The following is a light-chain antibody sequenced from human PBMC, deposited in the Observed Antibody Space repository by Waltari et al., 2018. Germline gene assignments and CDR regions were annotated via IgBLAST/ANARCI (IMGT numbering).Light chain of an antibody. CDR2: AAS. CDR1: QGISNL. J-gene: IGKJ3*01. CDR3: QQASSFPIT. Sequence: DIQMTQSPSSVSASVGDRVTITCRASQGISNLLAGYQKKPGKAPKPVSYAASSLQTGVPERFSGSGSVTEFTLTISSLQPEDFATYYCQQASSFPITFGPGTKVDIK. V-gene: IGKV1-12*01.